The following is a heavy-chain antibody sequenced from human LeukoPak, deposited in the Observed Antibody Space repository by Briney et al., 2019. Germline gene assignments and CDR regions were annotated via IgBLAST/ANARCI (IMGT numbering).Heavy chain of an antibody. CDR2: INPNSGGT. D-gene: IGHD6-13*01. V-gene: IGHV1-2*02. J-gene: IGHJ5*02. CDR1: GYTFTGYY. CDR3: ASSSRSGNWFDP. Sequence: PRASVKVSCKASGYTFTGYYMHWVRQAPGQRLEWMGWINPNSGGTNYAQKFQGRVSMTRDTSISTAYMDLSRLRSDDTAVYYCASSSRSGNWFDPWGQGTLVTVSS.